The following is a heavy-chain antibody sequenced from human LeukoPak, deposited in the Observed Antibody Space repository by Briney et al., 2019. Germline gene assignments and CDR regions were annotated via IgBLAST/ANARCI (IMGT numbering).Heavy chain of an antibody. CDR2: IDYSGST. J-gene: IGHJ4*02. CDR3: ARHQDKLSSSWYVSYFDY. Sequence: PSETLSLTCTVSGGSISSSSYYWGWIRQPPGKGLEWIGSIDYSGSTYYNPSLKSRVTISVDTSKNQFSLKLSSVTAADTAVYYCARHQDKLSSSWYVSYFDYWGQGTLVTVSS. D-gene: IGHD6-13*01. CDR1: GGSISSSSYY. V-gene: IGHV4-39*01.